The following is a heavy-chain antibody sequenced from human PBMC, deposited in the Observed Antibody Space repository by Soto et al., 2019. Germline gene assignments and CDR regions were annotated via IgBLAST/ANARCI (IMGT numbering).Heavy chain of an antibody. CDR3: ARGVVYSGYDFGAWFDP. Sequence: GASVKVSCKASGGTFSSYAISWVRQAPGQGLEWMGGIIPIFGTANYAQKFQGRVTITADKSTSTAYMELSSLRSEDTAVYYCARGVVYSGYDFGAWFDPWGQGTLVTVSS. CDR1: GGTFSSYA. D-gene: IGHD5-12*01. J-gene: IGHJ5*02. V-gene: IGHV1-69*06. CDR2: IIPIFGTA.